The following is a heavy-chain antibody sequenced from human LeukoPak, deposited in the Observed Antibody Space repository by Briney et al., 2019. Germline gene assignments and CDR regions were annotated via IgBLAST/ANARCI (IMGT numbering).Heavy chain of an antibody. V-gene: IGHV1-18*01. D-gene: IGHD3-22*01. CDR2: ISAYNGNT. CDR1: GYTFTSYG. Sequence: ASVKVSCKASGYTFTSYGISWVRQAPGQGLEWMGWISAYNGNTNYAQKLQGRVTMTTDTSTSTAYMELRSLRSDDTAVYYCARDAQFYDTLSPPFYYWGQGTLVTVSS. J-gene: IGHJ4*02. CDR3: ARDAQFYDTLSPPFYY.